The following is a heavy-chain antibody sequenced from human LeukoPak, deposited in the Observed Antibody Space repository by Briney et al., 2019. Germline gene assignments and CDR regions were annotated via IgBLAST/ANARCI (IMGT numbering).Heavy chain of an antibody. D-gene: IGHD2-2*02. CDR2: ISYDGTNK. CDR1: GFTFSSYA. CDR3: ARDLVVVVPAAISYYMDV. V-gene: IGHV3-30-3*01. J-gene: IGHJ6*03. Sequence: GGALRLSCAASGFTFSSYAMHWVRQAPGKGLEWVAVISYDGTNKYYADSVKGRFTISRDNSKNTLYLQMNSLRAEDTAVYYCARDLVVVVPAAISYYMDVWGKGTTVTVSS.